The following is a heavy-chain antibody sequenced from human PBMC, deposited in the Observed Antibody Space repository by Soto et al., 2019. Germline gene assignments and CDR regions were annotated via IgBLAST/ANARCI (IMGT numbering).Heavy chain of an antibody. J-gene: IGHJ3*02. D-gene: IGHD2-15*01. CDR1: SGSISSSNW. Sequence: SETLSLTCAVSSGSISSSNWWSWVRQPPGKGLEWIGEIYHSGSTNYNPSLKSRVTISVDKSKNQFSLKLSSVTAADTAVYYCARLRDIVVVKAFDIWGQGTMVTVSS. CDR3: ARLRDIVVVKAFDI. CDR2: IYHSGST. V-gene: IGHV4-4*02.